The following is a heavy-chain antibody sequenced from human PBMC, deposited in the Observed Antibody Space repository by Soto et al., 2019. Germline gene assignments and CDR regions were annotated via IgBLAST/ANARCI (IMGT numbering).Heavy chain of an antibody. V-gene: IGHV4-4*02. Sequence: QVQLQESGPGLVKPSGTLSLTCAVSGGSISSSNWWSWVRQPPGKGLEWIGEIYHSGSTNYNPSLKSRVTISVDKSKNQFSLKLSSVTAADTAVYYCARDGERYYDSSGYYQTYYFDYWGQGTLVTVSS. CDR2: IYHSGST. CDR3: ARDGERYYDSSGYYQTYYFDY. CDR1: GGSISSSNW. D-gene: IGHD3-22*01. J-gene: IGHJ4*02.